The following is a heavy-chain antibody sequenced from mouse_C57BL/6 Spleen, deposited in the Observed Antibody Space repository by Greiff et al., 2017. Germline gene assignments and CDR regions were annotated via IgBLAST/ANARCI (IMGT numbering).Heavy chain of an antibody. Sequence: QVQLQQSGAELAKPGASVKLSCKASGYTFTSYWMHWIKQRPGQGLEWIGYINPSSGYTKYNQKFKDKATWPANKSSSTAYIQLSSLTYEDSAVYYWAGGDSSWFAYWGQGTLVTVSA. CDR3: AGGDSSWFAY. J-gene: IGHJ3*01. CDR2: INPSSGYT. CDR1: GYTFTSYW. V-gene: IGHV1-7*01.